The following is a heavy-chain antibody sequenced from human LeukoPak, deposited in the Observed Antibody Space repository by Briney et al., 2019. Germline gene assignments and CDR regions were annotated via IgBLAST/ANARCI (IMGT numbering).Heavy chain of an antibody. V-gene: IGHV1-18*01. CDR2: ISAYNGNT. CDR1: GYTFTSYG. D-gene: IGHD6-13*01. Sequence: ASVKVSCKASGYTFTSYGISWVRQAPGQGLEWMGWISAYNGNTNYAQKLQGRVTMTTDTSTSTAYMELRSLRSDDTAVYYCARDPPYSSSWYLGGYYYYYYMDVWGKGTTVTVSS. J-gene: IGHJ6*03. CDR3: ARDPPYSSSWYLGGYYYYYYMDV.